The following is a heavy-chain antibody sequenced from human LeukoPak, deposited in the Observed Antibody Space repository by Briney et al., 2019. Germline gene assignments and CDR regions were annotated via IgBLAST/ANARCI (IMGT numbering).Heavy chain of an antibody. CDR3: AKRVGYYFEY. Sequence: GGSLRLSREGSGFTFSSYAMSWVRQAPGKGLEWVSGISGSGGGTYYADSVKGRFTVSGDKSKNTLYLQMNSLRVEDTAVYYCAKRVGYYFEYWGQGTLVTVSS. D-gene: IGHD6-13*01. V-gene: IGHV3-23*01. CDR2: ISGSGGGT. J-gene: IGHJ4*02. CDR1: GFTFSSYA.